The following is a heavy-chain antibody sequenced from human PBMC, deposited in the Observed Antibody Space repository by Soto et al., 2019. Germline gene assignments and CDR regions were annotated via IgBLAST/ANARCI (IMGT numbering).Heavy chain of an antibody. CDR1: GVSISSYY. D-gene: IGHD3-3*01. V-gene: IGHV4-59*08. CDR3: ARASDFWSGYPNWFDP. CDR2: IYYSGST. J-gene: IGHJ5*02. Sequence: PSETLSLTCTVSGVSISSYYWSWIRQPPGKGLEWIGYIYYSGSTNYNPSLKSRVTISVDTSKNQFSLKLSSVTAADTAVYYCARASDFWSGYPNWFDPWGQGTLVTVSS.